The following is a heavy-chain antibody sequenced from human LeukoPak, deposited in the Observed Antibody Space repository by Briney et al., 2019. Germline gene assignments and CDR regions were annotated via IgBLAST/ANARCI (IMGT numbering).Heavy chain of an antibody. Sequence: SETLSLTCAVSGYSISSGYYWGWIRQPPGKGLEWIGSIYHSGSTYYNPPLKSRVTISVDTSKNQFSLKLSSVTAADTAVYYCARRICSSTSCYTGQFDYWGQGTLVTVSS. CDR1: GYSISSGYY. CDR3: ARRICSSTSCYTGQFDY. D-gene: IGHD2-2*02. J-gene: IGHJ4*02. V-gene: IGHV4-38-2*01. CDR2: IYHSGST.